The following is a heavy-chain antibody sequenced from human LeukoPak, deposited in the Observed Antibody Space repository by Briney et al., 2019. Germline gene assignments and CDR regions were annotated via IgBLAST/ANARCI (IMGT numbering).Heavy chain of an antibody. J-gene: IGHJ4*02. V-gene: IGHV4-38-2*02. Sequence: SETLSLTCTVSGYSISSGYYWGWIRQPPGKGLEWIGSIYHSGSTYYNPSLKSRVTISVDTSKNQFSLKLSSVTAADTAVYYCARYLETGYYKIYDYWGQGTLVTVSS. CDR3: ARYLETGYYKIYDY. D-gene: IGHD3-9*01. CDR1: GYSISSGYY. CDR2: IYHSGST.